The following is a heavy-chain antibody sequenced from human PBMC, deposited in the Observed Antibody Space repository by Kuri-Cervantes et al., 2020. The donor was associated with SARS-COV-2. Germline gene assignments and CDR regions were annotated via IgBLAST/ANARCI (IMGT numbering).Heavy chain of an antibody. Sequence: ASVKVSCKTPETTFPNYDINWVRQATGQGLEWMGWINPNSGGTNYAQKFQGRVTMTRDTSISTAYMELSRLRSDDTAVYYCARDWYYDILTGWCGYWGQGTLVTVSS. CDR3: ARDWYYDILTGWCGY. J-gene: IGHJ4*02. V-gene: IGHV1-2*02. CDR2: INPNSGGT. D-gene: IGHD3-9*01. CDR1: ETTFPNYD.